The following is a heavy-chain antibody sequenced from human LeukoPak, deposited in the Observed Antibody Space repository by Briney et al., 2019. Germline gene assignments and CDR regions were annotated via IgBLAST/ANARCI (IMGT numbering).Heavy chain of an antibody. CDR2: IYDSGTT. CDR1: GFTVSSNY. V-gene: IGHV3-53*01. CDR3: ASHWGGY. J-gene: IGHJ4*02. Sequence: GGSLRLSCAASGFTVSSNYMSWVRQAPGKGLEWVSIIYDSGTTHYVDSVKSRFTISRDNLKNTLYLQMNSLRAEDTAVYYCASHWGGYWGQGTLVTVSS. D-gene: IGHD3-16*01.